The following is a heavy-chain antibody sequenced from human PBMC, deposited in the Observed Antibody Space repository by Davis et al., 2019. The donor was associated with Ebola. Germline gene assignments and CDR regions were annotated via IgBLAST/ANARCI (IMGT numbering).Heavy chain of an antibody. V-gene: IGHV1-18*01. Sequence: AASVKVSCKASGYTFTSYGISWVRQAPGQGLEWMGWISAYNGNTNYAQKLQGRVTMTTDTSTSTAYMDLRSLRSDDTAVYYCARTPVLRYSNWFDPWGQGTLVTVSS. CDR2: ISAYNGNT. D-gene: IGHD3-9*01. CDR3: ARTPVLRYSNWFDP. CDR1: GYTFTSYG. J-gene: IGHJ5*02.